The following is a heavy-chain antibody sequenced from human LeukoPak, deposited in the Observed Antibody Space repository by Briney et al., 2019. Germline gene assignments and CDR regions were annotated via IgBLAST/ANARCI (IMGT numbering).Heavy chain of an antibody. V-gene: IGHV3-48*02. D-gene: IGHD2-2*01. CDR3: AKSPYCSSTSCYSQGY. Sequence: GGSLRLSCAASGFTFSTHSMNWVRQAPGKGLEWVSYISSSSGTIYYADSVKGRSTISRDNAKNSLYLQMNSLRDEDTAVYYCAKSPYCSSTSCYSQGYWGQGTLVTVSS. CDR2: ISSSSGTI. CDR1: GFTFSTHS. J-gene: IGHJ4*02.